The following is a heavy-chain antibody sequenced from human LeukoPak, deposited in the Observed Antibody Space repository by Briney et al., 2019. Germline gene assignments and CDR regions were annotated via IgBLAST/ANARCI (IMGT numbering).Heavy chain of an antibody. CDR1: GDSLSISGEA. CDR3: ERGRASAFAY. CDR2: RYQTSRWPS. V-gene: IGHV6-1*01. D-gene: IGHD6-13*01. Sequence: SQTLSLTCVISGDSLSISGEAWNWTRQSPSGRLEWLGRRYQTSRWPSDYALSVRSRITVDPHASKNQFSLELYSVTPEHTAVYYCERGRASAFAYWDQGTLVTVSS. J-gene: IGHJ4*02.